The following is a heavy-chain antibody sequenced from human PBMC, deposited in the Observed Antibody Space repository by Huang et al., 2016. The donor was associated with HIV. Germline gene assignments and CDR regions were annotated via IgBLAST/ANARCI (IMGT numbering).Heavy chain of an antibody. J-gene: IGHJ5*02. Sequence: QVQLQESGPGPVKPSQTLSLTCTVSGDSISRGGYLWSWIRQSPGKGLAWIGSIYCTGTTAYNPSLRSRVTMSVDTSKNQFSLRLTSVTAEDTAVYYCARDRITQCNGGRCYSDWSDPWGQGTLVIVSS. CDR3: ARDRITQCNGGRCYSDWSDP. CDR2: IYCTGTT. CDR1: GDSISRGGYL. D-gene: IGHD2-15*01. V-gene: IGHV4-30-4*08.